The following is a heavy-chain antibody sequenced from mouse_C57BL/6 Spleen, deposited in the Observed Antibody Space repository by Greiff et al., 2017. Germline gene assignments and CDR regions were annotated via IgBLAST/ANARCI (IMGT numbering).Heavy chain of an antibody. J-gene: IGHJ2*01. Sequence: EVQLQESGGDLVKPGGSLKLSCAASGFTFSRYGMSWVRQTPDKRLEWVATISSGGSYTYYPDSVKGRFTISRDNAKNTLYLKMRSLKSEDTAMYYCARQAWDYWGQGTTLTVSS. CDR2: ISSGGSYT. CDR1: GFTFSRYG. CDR3: ARQAWDY. V-gene: IGHV5-6*01.